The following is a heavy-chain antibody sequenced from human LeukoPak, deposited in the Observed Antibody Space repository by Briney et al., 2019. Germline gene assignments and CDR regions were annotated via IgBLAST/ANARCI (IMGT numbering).Heavy chain of an antibody. D-gene: IGHD3-3*01. Sequence: GGSLRLSCAASGLTFINFGMTWVRQAPGKGLEWVSASAVITFYADSVKGRFTISRDNSKNTLYLQMNSLRAEDTALYYCAKSRLSGINDAFDIWGQGTMVTVSS. CDR2: SAVIT. CDR1: GLTFINFG. CDR3: AKSRLSGINDAFDI. J-gene: IGHJ3*02. V-gene: IGHV3-23*01.